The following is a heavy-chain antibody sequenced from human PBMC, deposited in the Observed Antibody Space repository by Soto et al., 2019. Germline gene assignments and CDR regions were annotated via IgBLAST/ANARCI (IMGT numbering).Heavy chain of an antibody. CDR1: GYSYTSYW. CDR2: IYPGDSDT. CDR3: ARLGYKGLSVTTHLFYFDY. Sequence: GESLKISCKGSGYSYTSYWIGWVRQMRGKGLEWMGIIYPGDSDTRYSPSFQGQVTISADKSISTAYLQWSSLRASDTAMYYCARLGYKGLSVTTHLFYFDYWGQGTLVTVSS. D-gene: IGHD4-17*01. V-gene: IGHV5-51*01. J-gene: IGHJ4*02.